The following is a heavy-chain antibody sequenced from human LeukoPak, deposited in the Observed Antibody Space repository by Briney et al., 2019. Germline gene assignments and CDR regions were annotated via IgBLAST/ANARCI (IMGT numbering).Heavy chain of an antibody. V-gene: IGHV4-30-2*01. Sequence: SETLSLTCTVSGDSVTSGGYYWSWIRHPPGKGLEWIGYFYHSGSTYYNPSLKSRVTISEDRSKNQFSLKLSSVTAADTAVYYCASAHDVDIVATINSPGFDCWGQGTLLTVSS. CDR1: GDSVTSGGYY. CDR2: FYHSGST. D-gene: IGHD5-12*01. CDR3: ASAHDVDIVATINSPGFDC. J-gene: IGHJ4*02.